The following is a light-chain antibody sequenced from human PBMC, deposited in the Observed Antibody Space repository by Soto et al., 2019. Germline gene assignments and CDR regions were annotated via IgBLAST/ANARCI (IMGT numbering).Light chain of an antibody. CDR2: GAS. CDR3: QQYGTSPYT. Sequence: EIVLTQSPGTLSLSPGERATLSCRASQSVSSNYLAWYQQKPGQAPRLLIYGASSRPGGIPDRFSGSGSGTDFPLTINRLQPEDFAVYFCQQYGTSPYTFAQGTKLEI. CDR1: QSVSSNY. J-gene: IGKJ2*01. V-gene: IGKV3-20*01.